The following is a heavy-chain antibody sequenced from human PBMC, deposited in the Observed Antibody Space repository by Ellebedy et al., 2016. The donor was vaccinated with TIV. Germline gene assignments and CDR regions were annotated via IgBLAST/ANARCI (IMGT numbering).Heavy chain of an antibody. CDR3: AREVTYYYDSSGYYYGGHFDY. V-gene: IGHV3-74*01. CDR1: GFTFSSYW. J-gene: IGHJ4*02. CDR2: INSDGSST. D-gene: IGHD3-22*01. Sequence: GESLKISXAASGFTFSSYWMHWVRQAPGKGLVWVSRINSDGSSTSYADSVKGRFTISRDNAKNTLYLQMNSLRAEDTAVYYCAREVTYYYDSSGYYYGGHFDYWGQGTLVTVSP.